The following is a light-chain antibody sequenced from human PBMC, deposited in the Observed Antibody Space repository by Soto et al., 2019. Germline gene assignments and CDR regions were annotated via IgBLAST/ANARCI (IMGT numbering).Light chain of an antibody. Sequence: DIQMTQSPSSLSASVGDRVTITCRASQSISSYLNWYQQKPGKAPKLLIYAASSLQSGVPSRFSGSGSGTDFTLTISSLQPEDLETYYCQQSYSTHRKFGNGTKVDI. CDR2: AAS. V-gene: IGKV1-39*01. CDR1: QSISSY. J-gene: IGKJ1*01. CDR3: QQSYSTHRK.